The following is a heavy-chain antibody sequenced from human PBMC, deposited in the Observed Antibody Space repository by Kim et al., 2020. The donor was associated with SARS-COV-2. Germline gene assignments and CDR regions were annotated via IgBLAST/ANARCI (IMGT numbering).Heavy chain of an antibody. V-gene: IGHV3-21*01. CDR2: NM. Sequence: NMYYADSVQGRFTISRDNAKNSVSLQMNGVRVEDSGVYYCARTEAVAGRDWGQGTLVTVSS. J-gene: IGHJ4*02. D-gene: IGHD6-19*01. CDR3: ARTEAVAGRD.